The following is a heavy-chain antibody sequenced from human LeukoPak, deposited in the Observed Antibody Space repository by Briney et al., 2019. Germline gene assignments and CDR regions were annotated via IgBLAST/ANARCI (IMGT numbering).Heavy chain of an antibody. D-gene: IGHD3-10*01. CDR1: GFSVSTSY. CDR3: ARLYDASGSYYQALGY. Sequence: GGSLRVSCAASGFSVSTSYMSWVRQAPGKGLEWVSVIYSGGSTYYTDSVKGRFTISRDNSKNTLSLQMISLRAEDTALYYCARLYDASGSYYQALGYWGQAAL. CDR2: IYSGGST. J-gene: IGHJ4*02. V-gene: IGHV3-66*04.